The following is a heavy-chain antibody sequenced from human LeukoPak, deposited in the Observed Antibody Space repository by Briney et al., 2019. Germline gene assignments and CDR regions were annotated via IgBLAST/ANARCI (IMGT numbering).Heavy chain of an antibody. Sequence: GASVKVSCKASGYTFTSYAMNWVRQAPGQGLEWMGWISAYNGNTNYAQKLQGRVTMTTDTSTSTAYMELRSLRSDDTAVYYCARDRCCEYSGYERHYYYYYGMDVWGQGTTVTVSS. V-gene: IGHV1-18*01. D-gene: IGHD5-12*01. J-gene: IGHJ6*02. CDR3: ARDRCCEYSGYERHYYYYYGMDV. CDR2: ISAYNGNT. CDR1: GYTFTSYA.